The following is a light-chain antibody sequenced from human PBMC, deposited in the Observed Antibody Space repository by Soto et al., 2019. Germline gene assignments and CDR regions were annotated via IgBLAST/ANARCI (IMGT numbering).Light chain of an antibody. V-gene: IGKV1-5*03. Sequence: DIQMTQSPSTLSGSVGDRVTVTCRASQTISSRLAWYQQKPGKAPKLLIYKASTLKSGVPSRFSGRGSGTEFTLTISSLQPDDFATYYCQHYNSYSEAFGQGTKVDIK. J-gene: IGKJ1*01. CDR1: QTISSR. CDR3: QHYNSYSEA. CDR2: KAS.